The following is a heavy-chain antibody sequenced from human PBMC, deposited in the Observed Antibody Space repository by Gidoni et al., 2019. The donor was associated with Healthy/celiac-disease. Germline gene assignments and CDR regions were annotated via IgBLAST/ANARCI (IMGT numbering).Heavy chain of an antibody. CDR2: IYYSGST. CDR1: GGSISSGGYY. Sequence: QVQLQESGPGLVKPSQTLSLTCTVSGGSISSGGYYWSWIRQHPGKGLEWIGYIYYSGSTYYNPSLKSRVTISVDTSKNQFSLKLSSVTAADTAVYYCARDREVAGKGGWFDPWGQGTLVTVSS. CDR3: ARDREVAGKGGWFDP. J-gene: IGHJ5*02. V-gene: IGHV4-31*03. D-gene: IGHD6-19*01.